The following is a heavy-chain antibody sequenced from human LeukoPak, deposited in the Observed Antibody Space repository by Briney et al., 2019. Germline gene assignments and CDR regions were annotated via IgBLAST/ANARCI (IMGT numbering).Heavy chain of an antibody. CDR1: SGSISSYY. D-gene: IGHD5-12*01. CDR2: IYYSGST. V-gene: IGHV4-59*12. CDR3: ARYRGASGYHFDY. Sequence: SETLSLTCTVSSGSISSYYWSWIRQPPGKGLEWIGYIYYSGSTNYNPSPKSRVTISLDKSKNQFSLKLYSVTAADTAVYYCARYRGASGYHFDYWGQGTLVTVSS. J-gene: IGHJ4*02.